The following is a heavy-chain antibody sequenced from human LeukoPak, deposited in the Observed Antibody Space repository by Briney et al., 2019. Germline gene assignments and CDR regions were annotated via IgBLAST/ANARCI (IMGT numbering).Heavy chain of an antibody. Sequence: GGSLRLSCAASGFTFSRNWMSWVRQAPGKGLEWVANIKQDGGEQYYVDSVKGRFTISRDNAKNSLYLQMNSLRAEDTAVYYCAREAKLMTTVYYFDYWGQGTLVTVSS. V-gene: IGHV3-7*04. CDR3: AREAKLMTTVYYFDY. J-gene: IGHJ4*02. D-gene: IGHD4-11*01. CDR2: IKQDGGEQ. CDR1: GFTFSRNW.